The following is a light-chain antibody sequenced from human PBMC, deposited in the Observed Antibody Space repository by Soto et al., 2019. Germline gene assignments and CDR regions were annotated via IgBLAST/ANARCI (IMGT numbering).Light chain of an antibody. J-gene: IGLJ2*01. Sequence: QSALTQPASVSGSPEQSITISCTGTSSDVGGYNYVSWYQQHPGKAPKLMIYDVSNRPSGVSNRFSGSKSGNTASLTISGLQAEDEADYYCSSYTSSSTWVVFGGGTKLTVL. CDR3: SSYTSSSTWVV. CDR2: DVS. CDR1: SSDVGGYNY. V-gene: IGLV2-14*01.